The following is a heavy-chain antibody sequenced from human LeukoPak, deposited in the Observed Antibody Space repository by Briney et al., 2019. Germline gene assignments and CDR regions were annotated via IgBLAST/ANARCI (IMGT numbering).Heavy chain of an antibody. CDR2: IYHSGST. CDR3: ARVDGIAMAA. CDR1: GGSFSGYY. V-gene: IGHV4-34*01. J-gene: IGHJ4*02. D-gene: IGHD5-18*01. Sequence: SETLSLTCAVYGGSFSGYYWSWIRQPPGKGLEWIGYIYHSGSTYYKPSLKSRVTISVDRSKNQFSLKLSSVTAADTAVYYCARVDGIAMAAWGQGTLVTVSS.